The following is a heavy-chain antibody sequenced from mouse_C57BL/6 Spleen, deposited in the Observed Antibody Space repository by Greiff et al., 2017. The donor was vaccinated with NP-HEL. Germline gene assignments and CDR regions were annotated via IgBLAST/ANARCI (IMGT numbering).Heavy chain of an antibody. CDR2: IWRGGST. D-gene: IGHD1-1*01. J-gene: IGHJ1*03. V-gene: IGHV2-5*01. Sequence: QVQLKESGPGLVQPSQSLSITCTVSGFSLTSYGVHWVRQSPGKGLEWLGVIWRGGSTDYNAAFMSRLSITKDNSKSQVFFKMNSLQADDTAIYYCAKKKGLSDYGSSYGYFDVWGTGTTVTVSS. CDR1: GFSLTSYG. CDR3: AKKKGLSDYGSSYGYFDV.